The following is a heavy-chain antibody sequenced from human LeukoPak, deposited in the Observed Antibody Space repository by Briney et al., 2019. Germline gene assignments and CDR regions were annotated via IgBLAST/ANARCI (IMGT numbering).Heavy chain of an antibody. CDR1: GYTFTSYD. V-gene: IGHV1-8*01. D-gene: IGHD2-2*01. CDR3: ARDPAVVPAAIGPFDI. CDR2: MNPNSGNT. J-gene: IGHJ3*02. Sequence: GASVKVSCKASGYTFTSYDINWVRQATGQGLEWMGWMNPNSGNTGYAQKFQGRVTMTRNTSISTAYMELSSLRSEDTAMYYCARDPAVVPAAIGPFDIWGQGTMVTVSS.